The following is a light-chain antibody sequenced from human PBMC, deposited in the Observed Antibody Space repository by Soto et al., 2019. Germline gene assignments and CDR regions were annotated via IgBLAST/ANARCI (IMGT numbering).Light chain of an antibody. J-gene: IGLJ1*01. CDR3: SSFTSTFRKV. CDR2: GVS. CDR1: SSDIGGYNY. V-gene: IGLV2-14*01. Sequence: QSALTQPASVSGSPGQSITISCTGSSSDIGGYNYVSWYEQHPGKAPKLIIYGVSNRPSGVSNRFSGSKSGNTASLTISGLQPEDEADYYCSSFTSTFRKVFGTGTKLTVL.